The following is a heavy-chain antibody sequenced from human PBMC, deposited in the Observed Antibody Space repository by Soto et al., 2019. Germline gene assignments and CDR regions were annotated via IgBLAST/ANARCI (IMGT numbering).Heavy chain of an antibody. CDR2: INPKSGDT. D-gene: IGHD1-26*01. V-gene: IGHV1-2*02. CDR1: GYTLSDYY. CDR3: ARSSGSYSYYGMDV. Sequence: QVQVEQSGAEVKKPGASVKVSCKASGYTLSDYYMHWVRQAPGQGLEWMGWINPKSGDTNYAQKFQGRVNMTRDTSISTAYMELSRLRSDDTAVYYCARSSGSYSYYGMDVWGQGTTVTVSS. J-gene: IGHJ6*02.